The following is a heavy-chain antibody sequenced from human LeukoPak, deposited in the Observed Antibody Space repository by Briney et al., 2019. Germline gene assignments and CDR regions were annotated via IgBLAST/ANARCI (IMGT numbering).Heavy chain of an antibody. J-gene: IGHJ5*02. D-gene: IGHD6-13*01. V-gene: IGHV1-69*06. CDR2: IIPIFGTA. CDR3: ARDGIAARFDP. CDR1: GGTFSSYA. Sequence: GASVKVSCKASGGTFSSYAISWVRQAPGQGLEWMGGIIPIFGTANYAQKFQGRVTITADKSTSTAYMELSSPRSEDTAVYYCARDGIAARFDPWGQGTLVTVSS.